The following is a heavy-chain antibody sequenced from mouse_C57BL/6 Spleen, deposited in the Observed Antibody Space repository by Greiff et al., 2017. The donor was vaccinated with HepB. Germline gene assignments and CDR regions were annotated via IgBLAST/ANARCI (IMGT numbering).Heavy chain of an antibody. CDR3: ARLVIYYAMDY. J-gene: IGHJ4*01. V-gene: IGHV1-53*01. Sequence: VKLQESGTELVKPGASVKLSCKASGYTFTSYWMHWVKQRPGQGLEWIGNINPSNGGTNYNEKFKSKATLTVDKSSSTAYMQLSSLTSEDSAVYYCARLVIYYAMDYWGQGTSVTVSS. D-gene: IGHD2-13*01. CDR2: INPSNGGT. CDR1: GYTFTSYW.